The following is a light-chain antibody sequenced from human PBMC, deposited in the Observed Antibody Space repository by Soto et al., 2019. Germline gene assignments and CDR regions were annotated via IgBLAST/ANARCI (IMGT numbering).Light chain of an antibody. V-gene: IGLV2-8*01. CDR3: SSYAGSSNFV. CDR2: EVS. Sequence: QSALTQPPSASGSLGQSLTISCTGTSSDIGAYIYVSWYQQHPGKAPKNIISEVSRRPSGVPERFSGSKSGNTASLTVSGLQADDEGHYYCSSYAGSSNFVFGTGTKVTVL. CDR1: SSDIGAYIY. J-gene: IGLJ1*01.